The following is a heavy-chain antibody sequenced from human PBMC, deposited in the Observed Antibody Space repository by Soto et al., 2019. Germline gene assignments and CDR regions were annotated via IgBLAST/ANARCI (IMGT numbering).Heavy chain of an antibody. V-gene: IGHV4-61*01. CDR1: GGSISSSSYY. CDR2: INYNGNT. CDR3: AATPRY. J-gene: IGHJ4*02. Sequence: SETLSLTCTVSGGSISSSSYYWSWIRQPPGKGLEWIGCINYNGNTDYNPSLESRITISVDTSKNQISLNLTSVTAADTAVYYCAATPRYWGPGTLVTVSS.